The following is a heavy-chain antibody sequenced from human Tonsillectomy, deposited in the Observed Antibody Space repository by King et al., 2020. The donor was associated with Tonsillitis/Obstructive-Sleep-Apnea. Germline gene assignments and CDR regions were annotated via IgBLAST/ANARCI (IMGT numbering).Heavy chain of an antibody. Sequence: QLVQSGAEVKKPGESLKISCKGSGYSFTSYWIGWVRQMPGKGLEWMGIIYPGDSDTRYSPSFQGQVTISADKSISTAYLQWSSLKASDTAMYYCASLGDLYCSSTSCYEADAFVIWGQGTMVTVSS. CDR2: IYPGDSDT. CDR3: ASLGDLYCSSTSCYEADAFVI. D-gene: IGHD2-2*01. V-gene: IGHV5-51*01. J-gene: IGHJ3*02. CDR1: GYSFTSYW.